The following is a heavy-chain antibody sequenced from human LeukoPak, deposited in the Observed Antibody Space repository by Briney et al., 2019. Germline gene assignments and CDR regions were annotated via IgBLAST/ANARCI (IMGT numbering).Heavy chain of an antibody. CDR1: GFTFSSYD. Sequence: PGGSLRLSCAASGFTFSSYDIHWVRHAPAKGMGWVAFIRYVGSKKYYADSARGRFTISRDNSKNTLYLQMNSLRVEDTAVYYCAKDHCGGDCSGYDYWGQGTLVTVSS. D-gene: IGHD2-21*02. J-gene: IGHJ4*02. CDR3: AKDHCGGDCSGYDY. V-gene: IGHV3-30*02. CDR2: IRYVGSKK.